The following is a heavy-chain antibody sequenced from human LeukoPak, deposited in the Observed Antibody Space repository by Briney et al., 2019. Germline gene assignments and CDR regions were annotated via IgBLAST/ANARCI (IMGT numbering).Heavy chain of an antibody. CDR1: GYRFTGYY. J-gene: IGHJ4*02. Sequence: ASVKVSCKTSGYRFTGYYMHWVRQAPGQGLEWMGWINPKSGDPIYVQKFQGRVTLTRDTSIDTVYLELSSLKSDDMAVYYCARDPGHDTSNYGGLDFWGQGTLVTVSS. CDR2: INPKSGDP. D-gene: IGHD4-11*01. CDR3: ARDPGHDTSNYGGLDF. V-gene: IGHV1-2*02.